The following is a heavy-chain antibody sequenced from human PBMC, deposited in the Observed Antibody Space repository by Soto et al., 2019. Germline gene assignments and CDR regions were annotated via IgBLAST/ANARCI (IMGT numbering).Heavy chain of an antibody. CDR1: GYRFTNND. D-gene: IGHD3-16*01. V-gene: IGHV1-8*01. CDR3: ARMATFGSLNWFDP. J-gene: IGHJ5*02. Sequence: GASVRVSCKASGYRFTNNDVSWVRQASGQGLEWMGWLNPGSGDTGYAQKLQGGATMTRDISIATAYMELGSLRSDDTAIYYCARMATFGSLNWFDPWGQGTLVTVSS. CDR2: LNPGSGDT.